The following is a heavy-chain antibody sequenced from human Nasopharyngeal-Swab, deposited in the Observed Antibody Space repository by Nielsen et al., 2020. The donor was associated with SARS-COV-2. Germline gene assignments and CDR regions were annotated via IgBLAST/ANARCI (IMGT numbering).Heavy chain of an antibody. CDR2: ISAYNGNT. J-gene: IGHJ6*02. V-gene: IGHV1-18*01. D-gene: IGHD2-2*01. CDR3: ARENIVVVPAATYYYGMDV. Sequence: ASVKVSCKASGYTFTSYGISWVRQAPGQGLEGMGWISAYNGNTNYAQKLQGRVTMTTDTSTSTAYMELRSLRSDDTAVYYCARENIVVVPAATYYYGMDVWGQGTTVTVSS. CDR1: GYTFTSYG.